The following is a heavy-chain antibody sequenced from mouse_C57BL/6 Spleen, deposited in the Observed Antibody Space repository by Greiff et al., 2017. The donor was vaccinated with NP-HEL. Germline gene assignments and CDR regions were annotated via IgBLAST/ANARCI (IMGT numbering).Heavy chain of an antibody. CDR3: AQEDVITTVLDY. D-gene: IGHD1-1*01. CDR1: GYTFTSYW. V-gene: IGHV1-64*01. CDR2: IHPNSGST. J-gene: IGHJ2*01. Sequence: QVQLQQPGAELVKPGASVKLSCKASGYTFTSYWMPWVKQRPGQGLEWIGMIHPNSGSTNYNEKFKSKATLTVDKSSSTAYMQLSSLTSEDSAVYYCAQEDVITTVLDYWGQGTTLTVSS.